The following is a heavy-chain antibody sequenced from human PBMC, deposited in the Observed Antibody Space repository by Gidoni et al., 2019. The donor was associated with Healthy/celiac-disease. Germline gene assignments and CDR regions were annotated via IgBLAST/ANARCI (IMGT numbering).Heavy chain of an antibody. CDR1: GFTFSSYW. Sequence: EVQLVESGGGLVQPGASLRLSCAASGFTFSSYWMHWVRQAPGKGLVWVSRMNSDGSSTSYADSVKGRFTISRDNAKNTLYLQMNSLRAEDTAVYYCAREAGDYVYRAFDIWGQGTMVTVSS. CDR2: MNSDGSST. J-gene: IGHJ3*02. CDR3: AREAGDYVYRAFDI. V-gene: IGHV3-74*01. D-gene: IGHD4-17*01.